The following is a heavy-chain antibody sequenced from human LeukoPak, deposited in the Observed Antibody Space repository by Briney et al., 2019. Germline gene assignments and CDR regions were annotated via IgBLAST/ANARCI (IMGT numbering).Heavy chain of an antibody. CDR2: IYSGGST. CDR1: GFTVSSNY. D-gene: IGHD3-16*02. CDR3: ARYVDYVWGSYRYCFDY. V-gene: IGHV3-66*01. Sequence: GGSLRLSCAASGFTVSSNYMSWVRQAPGKGLEWVSVIYSGGSTYYADSVKGRFTISRDNSKNTLYLQMNSLRAEDTAVYYCARYVDYVWGSYRYCFDYWGQGTLVTVSS. J-gene: IGHJ4*02.